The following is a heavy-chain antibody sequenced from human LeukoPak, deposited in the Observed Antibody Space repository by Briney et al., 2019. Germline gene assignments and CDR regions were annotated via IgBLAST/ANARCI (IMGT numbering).Heavy chain of an antibody. V-gene: IGHV1-69*05. Sequence: ASVKVSCKASGGTFSSYAISWVRQAPGQGLEWMGRIIPIFGTANYAQKFQGRVTITTDESTSTAYTELSSLRSEDTAVYYCARDSSYYDSSGPVTNAAFDIWGQGTMVTVSS. CDR1: GGTFSSYA. D-gene: IGHD3-22*01. CDR2: IIPIFGTA. J-gene: IGHJ3*02. CDR3: ARDSSYYDSSGPVTNAAFDI.